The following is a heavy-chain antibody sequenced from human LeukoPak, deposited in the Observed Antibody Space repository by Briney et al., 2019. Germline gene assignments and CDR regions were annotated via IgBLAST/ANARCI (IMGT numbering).Heavy chain of an antibody. Sequence: TSQTLSLTCTVSSGSISSGGYYWRSIRQHPGKGLEWIGYIYYSGSTYYNPSLKSRVTISVDTSKNQFPLKLSPVTAADTAVYYCARRRYCTNGVCYRTRYYFDYWGQGTLVTVSS. J-gene: IGHJ4*02. CDR2: IYYSGST. D-gene: IGHD2-8*01. CDR3: ARRRYCTNGVCYRTRYYFDY. V-gene: IGHV4-31*03. CDR1: SGSISSGGYY.